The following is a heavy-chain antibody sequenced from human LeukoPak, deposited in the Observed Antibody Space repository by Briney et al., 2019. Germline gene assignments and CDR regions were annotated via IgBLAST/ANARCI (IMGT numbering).Heavy chain of an antibody. D-gene: IGHD3/OR15-3a*01. CDR2: IYYRGDI. CDR3: ATNKDWAETD. J-gene: IGHJ4*02. Sequence: SETLSLTCSVSDGSIRTYYWSWIRQSPGQGLEWIGNIYYRGDINYNPSLKSRVIISIDTSKNQFSLKVTSLTAADTAVYYCATNKDWAETDWGQGTLVIVSS. V-gene: IGHV4-59*03. CDR1: DGSIRTYY.